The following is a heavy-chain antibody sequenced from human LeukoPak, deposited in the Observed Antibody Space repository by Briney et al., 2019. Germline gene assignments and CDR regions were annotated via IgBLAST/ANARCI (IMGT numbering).Heavy chain of an antibody. V-gene: IGHV4-38-2*02. CDR2: IYYSGNT. Sequence: SETLSLTCTVSGYSISSGYYWGWIRQPPGKGLEWIGSIYYSGNTYYNVSLKSQVSISIDTSKNRFSLKLTSVTAADTAVYYCARQTGSGLFILPGGQGTLVTVSS. J-gene: IGHJ4*02. D-gene: IGHD3/OR15-3a*01. CDR1: GYSISSGYY. CDR3: ARQTGSGLFILP.